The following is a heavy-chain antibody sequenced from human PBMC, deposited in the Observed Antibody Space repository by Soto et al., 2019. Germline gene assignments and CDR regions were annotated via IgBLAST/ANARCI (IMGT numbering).Heavy chain of an antibody. J-gene: IGHJ4*02. CDR2: ISGSGDGT. CDR3: AKDQTTVTTAPLIDY. Sequence: PGGSLRLSCAASGFRFSSYAMSWVRQAPGKGLEWVSAISGSGDGTYYADSVKGRFTISRDNSKNTLYLQMNSLRAEDTAVYYWAKDQTTVTTAPLIDYWGQGTLVTVSS. D-gene: IGHD4-17*01. V-gene: IGHV3-23*01. CDR1: GFRFSSYA.